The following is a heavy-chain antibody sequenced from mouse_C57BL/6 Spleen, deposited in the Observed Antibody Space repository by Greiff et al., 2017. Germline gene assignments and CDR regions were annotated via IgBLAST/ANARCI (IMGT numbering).Heavy chain of an antibody. CDR3: ARGRDGNAFGY. V-gene: IGHV5-4*01. CDR1: GFTFSSYA. J-gene: IGHJ3*01. Sequence: EVHLVESGGGLVKPGGSLKLSCAASGFTFSSYAMSWVRQTPEKRLEWVATISDGGSYTYYPDNVKGRFTISRDNAKNNLYLQMSHLKSEDTAMYYCARGRDGNAFGYWGQGTLVTVSA. D-gene: IGHD2-1*01. CDR2: ISDGGSYT.